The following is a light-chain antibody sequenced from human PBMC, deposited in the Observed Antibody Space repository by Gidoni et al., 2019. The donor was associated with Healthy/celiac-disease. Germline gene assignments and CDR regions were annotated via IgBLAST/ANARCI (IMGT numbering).Light chain of an antibody. J-gene: IGKJ1*01. Sequence: DIVMIQSTDSLAVSLGERATINCKSSQSVLYSSNNKNYLAWYQQKPRQPPKLRIYWAATRESGVPDRFGGSGSGTDFTLTNSSRQDEDVAVDYFQQYYSTPWTFXQXTKVEIK. V-gene: IGKV4-1*01. CDR3: QQYYSTPWT. CDR2: WAA. CDR1: QSVLYSSNNKNY.